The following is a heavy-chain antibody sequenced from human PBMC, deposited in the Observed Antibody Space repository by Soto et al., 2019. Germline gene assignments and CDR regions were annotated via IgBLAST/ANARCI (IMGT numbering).Heavy chain of an antibody. CDR2: VSGSGGST. V-gene: IGHV3-23*01. Sequence: GGSLSLSCAGSGFTFRRYRMGWVRQRPGKGLEWVAAVSGSGGSTYYADSVKGRFTISRDNSKNTLYLQMNSLRAEDTAVYYCAKGIAASFYNWFDPWGQGTLVTVSS. J-gene: IGHJ5*02. D-gene: IGHD6-13*01. CDR1: GFTFRRYR. CDR3: AKGIAASFYNWFDP.